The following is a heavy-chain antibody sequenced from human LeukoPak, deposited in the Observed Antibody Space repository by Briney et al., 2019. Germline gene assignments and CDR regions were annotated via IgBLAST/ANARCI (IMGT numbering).Heavy chain of an antibody. Sequence: ETLSLTCTVSGGSISSGDYYWSWIRQPPGKGLEWVANINQDGSEKNCLDSVKGRFTISRDNAQNSLYLQMNGLRVEDTAVYYCTRRLDEWGQGTLVTVSS. CDR3: TRRLDE. CDR1: GGSISSGDYY. V-gene: IGHV3-7*01. J-gene: IGHJ4*02. CDR2: INQDGSEK. D-gene: IGHD3-16*01.